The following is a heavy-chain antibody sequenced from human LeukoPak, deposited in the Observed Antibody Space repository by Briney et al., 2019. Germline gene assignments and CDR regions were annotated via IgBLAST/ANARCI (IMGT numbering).Heavy chain of an antibody. CDR2: ISWNSGSI. CDR1: GFTFDDYA. V-gene: IGHV3-9*01. J-gene: IGHJ6*02. D-gene: IGHD6-19*01. CDR3: AKDHSGWYFGNGDYYYGMDV. Sequence: PGGSLRLSCAASGFTFDDYAMHWVRQAPGKGLEWVSGISWNSGSIGYADSVKGRFTISRDNAKNSLYLQMNSLRAEDTALYYCAKDHSGWYFGNGDYYYGMDVWGQGTTVTVSS.